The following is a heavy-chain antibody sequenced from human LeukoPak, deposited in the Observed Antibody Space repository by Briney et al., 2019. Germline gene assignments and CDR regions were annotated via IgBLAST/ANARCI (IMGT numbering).Heavy chain of an antibody. D-gene: IGHD6-13*01. J-gene: IGHJ5*02. CDR2: ISSSGSTI. V-gene: IGHV3-48*03. Sequence: GGSLRLACAASGFTFSSYEMDWVRQAPEKGLEWVSYISSSGSTIYYADSVKGRFTISRDNAKNSLYLQMNSLRAEDTAVYYCARIGYLNWFDPWGQGTLVTVSS. CDR1: GFTFSSYE. CDR3: ARIGYLNWFDP.